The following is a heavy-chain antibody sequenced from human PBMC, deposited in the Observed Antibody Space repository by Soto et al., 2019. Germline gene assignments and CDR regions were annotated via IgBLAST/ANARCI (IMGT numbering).Heavy chain of an antibody. J-gene: IGHJ6*03. V-gene: IGHV4-39*01. CDR2: IYYSGST. CDR3: AINMAAAEYYYYYYMDV. D-gene: IGHD6-13*01. CDR1: GGSISSSSYY. Sequence: SETLSLTCTVSGGSISSSSYYWGWIRQPPGKGLEWIGSIYYSGSTYYNPSLKSRVTISVDTSKNQFSLKLSSVTAADTAVYYCAINMAAAEYYYYYYMDVWGKGTTVTVSS.